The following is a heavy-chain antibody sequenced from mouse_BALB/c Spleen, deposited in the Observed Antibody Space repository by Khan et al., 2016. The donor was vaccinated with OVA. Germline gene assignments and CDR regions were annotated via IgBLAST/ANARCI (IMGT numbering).Heavy chain of an antibody. V-gene: IGHV13-2*02. CDR1: GFTFSYYR. CDR3: SRGGYYYGTPFDY. CDR2: ITGKSDNSGA. D-gene: IGHD1-1*01. J-gene: IGHJ2*01. Sequence: VQLVETGGGLVRPGNSLKLSCVTSGFTFSYYRMHWLRQFPGKRLEWIAVITGKSDNSGANYAESVKGRFTISRDDSKSSVYLQMNRLREEDTATYYCSRGGYYYGTPFDYWGQGTTLTVSS.